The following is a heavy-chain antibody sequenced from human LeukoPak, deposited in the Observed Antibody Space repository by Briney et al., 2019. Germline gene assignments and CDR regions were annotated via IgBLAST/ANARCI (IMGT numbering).Heavy chain of an antibody. Sequence: PGGSLRLSCAASGFTFSSYSMNWVRQAPGKGLEWVSYISSSSSTIYYADSVKGRFTISRDNAKNSLYLQMNSLRAEDTAVYYCASIPSYRCYWGQGTLATVSS. CDR1: GFTFSSYS. V-gene: IGHV3-48*01. CDR2: ISSSSSTI. J-gene: IGHJ4*02. CDR3: ASIPSYRCY. D-gene: IGHD1-14*01.